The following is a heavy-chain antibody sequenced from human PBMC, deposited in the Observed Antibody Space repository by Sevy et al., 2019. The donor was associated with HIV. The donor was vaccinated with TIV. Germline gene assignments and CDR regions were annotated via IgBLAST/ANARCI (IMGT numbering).Heavy chain of an antibody. CDR1: GDTFNNYH. D-gene: IGHD3-22*01. J-gene: IGHJ3*02. CDR2: INPSGGTT. CDR3: ARAPSWYDSSGYNALDI. V-gene: IGHV1-46*02. Sequence: ASVKVSCKASGDTFNNYHVHWVRQAPGQGLEWMGIINPSGGTTSYAQKFQGRVTMTRDTSTNTVYMELSSLRSEDTAVYYCARAPSWYDSSGYNALDIWGQGTMVTVSS.